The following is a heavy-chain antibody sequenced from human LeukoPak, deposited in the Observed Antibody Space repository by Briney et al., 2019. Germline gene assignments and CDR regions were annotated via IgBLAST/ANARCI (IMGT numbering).Heavy chain of an antibody. CDR3: ARYGLGGRGYDSSGNWFDP. D-gene: IGHD3-22*01. J-gene: IGHJ5*02. V-gene: IGHV4-59*01. CDR1: GGSIGSYY. CDR2: IYYSGST. Sequence: PSETLSLTCTVSGGSIGSYYWSWIRQPPGKGLEWIGYIYYSGSTNYNPSLKSRVTISVDTSKNQFSLKLSSVTAADTAVYYCARYGLGGRGYDSSGNWFDPWGQGTLVTVSS.